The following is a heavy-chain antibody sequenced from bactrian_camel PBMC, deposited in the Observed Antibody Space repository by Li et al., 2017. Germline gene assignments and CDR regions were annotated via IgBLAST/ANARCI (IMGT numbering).Heavy chain of an antibody. V-gene: IGHV3-3*01. CDR2: ITSTALFHGISDT. CDR3: AADYTVVPGIAPPNQPCGFNV. Sequence: HVQLVESGGGSVRTGGSLRLTCEASGYTYSAYCMGWFRQAPGKEREGVATITSTALFHGISDTFYADSVKGRFTISHDNTRNTFYLQMGGLKPEDTAMYYCAADYTVVPGIAPPNQPCGFNVWGQGTQVTVS. J-gene: IGHJ4*01. D-gene: IGHD2*01. CDR1: GYTYSAYC.